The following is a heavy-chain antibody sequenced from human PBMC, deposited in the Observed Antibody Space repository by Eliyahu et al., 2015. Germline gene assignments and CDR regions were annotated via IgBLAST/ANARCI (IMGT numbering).Heavy chain of an antibody. J-gene: IGHJ6*02. D-gene: IGHD3-10*01. V-gene: IGHV4-34*01. CDR2: XNXRGST. Sequence: QVQLQQWGAGLLKPSETLSLTCAVYGGSFSGYYWSWIRXPPGKGXXXVGEXNXRGSTNYYPXLKSRVTISVDTSKNQFXLKLSSVTAADTAVYYCARASRHRAMVRGVIRGSGSYYYYGMDVWGQGTTVTVSS. CDR3: ARASRHRAMVRGVIRGSGSYYYYGMDV. CDR1: GGSFSGYY.